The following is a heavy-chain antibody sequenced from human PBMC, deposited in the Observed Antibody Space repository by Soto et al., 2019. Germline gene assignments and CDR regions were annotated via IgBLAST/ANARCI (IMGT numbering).Heavy chain of an antibody. J-gene: IGHJ6*02. Sequence: EVQLVESGGGLVQPGGSLKLSCAASGFTFSGSAMHWVRQASGKGLEWVGRIRSKANSYATAYAASVKGRFTISRDDSKNTAYLQMNSLKTEDTAVYYCTRVDYKFFGYYYYGMDVWGQGTTVTVSS. V-gene: IGHV3-73*01. CDR3: TRVDYKFFGYYYYGMDV. CDR2: IRSKANSYAT. CDR1: GFTFSGSA. D-gene: IGHD4-4*01.